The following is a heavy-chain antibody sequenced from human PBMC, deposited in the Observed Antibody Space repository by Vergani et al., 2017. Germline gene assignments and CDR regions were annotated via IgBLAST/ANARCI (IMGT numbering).Heavy chain of an antibody. J-gene: IGHJ4*02. CDR1: GGTFSSYA. V-gene: IGHV1-69*12. Sequence: QVQLVQSGAEVKKPGSSVKVSCKASGGTFSSYAISWVRQAPGQGLEWMGGIIPIFGTANYAQKFQGRVMITADESTSTVYMELSSLRSEDTAVYYCARSYYDSSGYYPFDYWGQGTLVTVSS. D-gene: IGHD3-22*01. CDR3: ARSYYDSSGYYPFDY. CDR2: IIPIFGTA.